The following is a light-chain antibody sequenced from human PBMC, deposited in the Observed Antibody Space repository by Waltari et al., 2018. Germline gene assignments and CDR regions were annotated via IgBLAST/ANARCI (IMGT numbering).Light chain of an antibody. CDR3: CSYAGSYTSYVV. Sequence: QSALTQPASVSGSPGQSITISCTGTTSDVGIYNLFSLYQQHPGKAPKLIIDEVSQRPSGVSNRFSGSKSGNTASLTISGLQAEDEADYHCCSYAGSYTSYVVFGGGTKLTVL. J-gene: IGLJ2*01. CDR2: EVS. CDR1: TSDVGIYNL. V-gene: IGLV2-23*02.